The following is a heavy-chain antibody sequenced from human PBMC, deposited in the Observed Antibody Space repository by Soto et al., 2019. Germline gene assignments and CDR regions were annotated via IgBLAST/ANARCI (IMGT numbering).Heavy chain of an antibody. CDR2: ISYDGSNK. CDR1: GFTFSSYA. Sequence: QVQLVESGGGVVQPGRSLRLSCAASGFTFSSYAMHWVRQAPGKGLEWVAVISYDGSNKYYADSVKGRFTIYRDNSKNSLYLQMNSLRAEDTAVYYCARGHIVVVVAAGSRGAFDIWGQGTMVTVSS. J-gene: IGHJ3*02. CDR3: ARGHIVVVVAAGSRGAFDI. D-gene: IGHD2-15*01. V-gene: IGHV3-30-3*01.